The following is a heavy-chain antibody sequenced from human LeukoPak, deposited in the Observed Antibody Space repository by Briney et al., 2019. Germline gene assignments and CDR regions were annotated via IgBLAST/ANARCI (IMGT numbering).Heavy chain of an antibody. D-gene: IGHD5-18*01. J-gene: IGHJ3*02. CDR1: GYTVTGYY. Sequence: ASVKASCKASGYTVTGYYMHWVRQAPGQGLEWLGWIHPNSGGTNYAQKFQGWVTMTRDTSISTAYMELTRLRSDDTAMYYCATSGYTYGALDIWGQGTMVTVSS. CDR2: IHPNSGGT. V-gene: IGHV1-2*04. CDR3: ATSGYTYGALDI.